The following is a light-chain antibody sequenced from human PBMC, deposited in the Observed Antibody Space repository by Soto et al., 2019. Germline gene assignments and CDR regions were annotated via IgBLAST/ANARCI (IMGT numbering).Light chain of an antibody. CDR1: QRVSTN. Sequence: IVMTQSQATLPVSPEERATLSCRATQRVSTNLAWYQQKPGQAPRLLIYAASSRATGVPARFSGSGSGTEFTLTISSLQSEDFALYYCQQYNNWPYTFGQGTRLEVK. J-gene: IGKJ2*01. CDR2: AAS. V-gene: IGKV3-15*01. CDR3: QQYNNWPYT.